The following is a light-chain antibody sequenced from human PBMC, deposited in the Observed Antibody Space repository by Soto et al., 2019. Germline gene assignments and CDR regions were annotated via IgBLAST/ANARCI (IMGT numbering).Light chain of an antibody. V-gene: IGKV1-5*03. CDR1: QTISGW. CDR3: QQYTDKSWT. Sequence: DIQLTQSPSTLSASVGDSVTITCRASQTISGWLAWYQQKPGKAPNLLIYKASNLEGGVTSRFGGSGSGTEFTLTISSLQPDDFATYYSQQYTDKSWTFGQGTKVEIK. J-gene: IGKJ1*01. CDR2: KAS.